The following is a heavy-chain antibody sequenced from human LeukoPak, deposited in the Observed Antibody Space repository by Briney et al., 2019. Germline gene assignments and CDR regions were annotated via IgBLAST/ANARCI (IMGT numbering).Heavy chain of an antibody. CDR2: ISGSGGST. Sequence: PGGSLRLSCAASGFTFSSYAMSWVRQAPVKGLEWVSAISGSGGSTYYADSVKGRFTISRDNSKNTLYLQMNSLRAEDTAVYYCAKDWLSALDAFDIWGQGTMVTVSS. CDR1: GFTFSSYA. D-gene: IGHD2/OR15-2a*01. CDR3: AKDWLSALDAFDI. J-gene: IGHJ3*02. V-gene: IGHV3-23*01.